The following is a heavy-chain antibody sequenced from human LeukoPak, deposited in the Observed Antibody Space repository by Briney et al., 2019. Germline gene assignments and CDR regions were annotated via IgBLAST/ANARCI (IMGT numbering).Heavy chain of an antibody. J-gene: IGHJ4*02. D-gene: IGHD2-15*01. CDR1: GFTFDDYA. Sequence: PGRSLRLSCAASGFTFDDYAMHWVWQAPGKGLEWVSGISWNSGSIGYADSVKGRFTISRDNAKNPLYLQMNSLRAEDTALYYCAKAKVVVAATSSFDYWGQGTLVTVSS. CDR2: ISWNSGSI. CDR3: AKAKVVVAATSSFDY. V-gene: IGHV3-9*01.